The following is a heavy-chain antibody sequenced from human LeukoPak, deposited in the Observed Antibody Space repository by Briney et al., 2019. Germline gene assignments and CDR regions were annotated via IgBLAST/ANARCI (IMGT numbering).Heavy chain of an antibody. Sequence: SGPTLVNPTQTLTLTCTFSGFSLSTSGVGVGWIRQPPGKALEWLALIYWNDDKRYSPSLKSRLTITKDTSKNQVVLTMTNMDPVDTATYYCARVLVLLWFGEPLYPRLFDPWGQGTLVTVSS. D-gene: IGHD3-10*01. CDR1: GFSLSTSGVG. V-gene: IGHV2-5*01. CDR2: IYWNDDK. J-gene: IGHJ5*02. CDR3: ARVLVLLWFGEPLYPRLFDP.